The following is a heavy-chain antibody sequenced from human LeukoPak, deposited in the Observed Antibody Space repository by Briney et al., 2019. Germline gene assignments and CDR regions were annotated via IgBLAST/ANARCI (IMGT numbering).Heavy chain of an antibody. CDR1: GYSISSGYH. V-gene: IGHV4-38-2*01. J-gene: IGHJ3*01. D-gene: IGHD3-16*01. CDR3: ADYGFTFDV. CDR2: IHHTGST. Sequence: SETLSLTCAVSGYSISSGYHWGWIQQPPGKGLEWIGSIHHTGSTYYNPSLKSRVTMSIDTSKNQFSLRMTSVTAADTAVYYCADYGFTFDVWGQGTMVTVSS.